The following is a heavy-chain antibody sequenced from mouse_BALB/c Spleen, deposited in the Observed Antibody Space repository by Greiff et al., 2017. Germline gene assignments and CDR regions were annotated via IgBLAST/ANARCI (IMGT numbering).Heavy chain of an antibody. Sequence: VKLVESGAELARPGASVKLSCKASGYTFTSYWMQWVKQRPGQGLEWIGAIYPGDGDTRYTQKFKGKATLTADKSSSTAYMQLSSLASEDSAVYYCARDYGYDFAYWGQGTLVTVSA. CDR1: GYTFTSYW. D-gene: IGHD2-2*01. J-gene: IGHJ3*01. V-gene: IGHV1-87*01. CDR3: ARDYGYDFAY. CDR2: IYPGDGDT.